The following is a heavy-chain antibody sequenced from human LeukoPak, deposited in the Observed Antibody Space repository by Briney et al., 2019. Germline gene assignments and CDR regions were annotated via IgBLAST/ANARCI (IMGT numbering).Heavy chain of an antibody. V-gene: IGHV3-23*01. D-gene: IGHD5-24*01. CDR2: ISDSASRT. J-gene: IGHJ4*02. CDR1: GLIFRGHG. Sequence: GGSLRLSCGASGLIFRGHGMNWVRQAPGKGLEWVSGISDSASRTFYAESVKGRFTISRDNSKNTLYLQMNSLRAEDTAVYYCAKGRCGVPYYFDYWGQGALVTVSS. CDR3: AKGRCGVPYYFDY.